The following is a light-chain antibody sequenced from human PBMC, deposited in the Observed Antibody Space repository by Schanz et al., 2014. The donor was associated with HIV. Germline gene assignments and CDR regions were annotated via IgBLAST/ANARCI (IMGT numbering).Light chain of an antibody. V-gene: IGKV3-20*01. CDR3: QQYGDSVPYT. J-gene: IGKJ2*01. CDR2: GAS. CDR1: QSVSSCY. Sequence: EIVLTQSPGTLSLSPGERATLSCRASQSVSSCYLVWYQQKPGQAPRVLIYGASSRATGIPDRFSGGGSGTDFTLTISRLQPEDFAMYYCQQYGDSVPYTFGRGT.